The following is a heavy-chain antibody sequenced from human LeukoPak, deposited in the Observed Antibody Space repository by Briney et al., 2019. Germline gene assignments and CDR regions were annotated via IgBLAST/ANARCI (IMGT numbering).Heavy chain of an antibody. CDR3: AKGPYYDFWSGFDY. Sequence: GGSLRLSCAASGFTFSSYAMSWVRQAPGKGLEWVSAISGSGGGTYYADSVKGRFTISRDNSKNTMYLQMSSLRAEDTAVYYCAKGPYYDFWSGFDYWGQGTLVTVSS. J-gene: IGHJ4*02. V-gene: IGHV3-23*01. D-gene: IGHD3-3*01. CDR1: GFTFSSYA. CDR2: ISGSGGGT.